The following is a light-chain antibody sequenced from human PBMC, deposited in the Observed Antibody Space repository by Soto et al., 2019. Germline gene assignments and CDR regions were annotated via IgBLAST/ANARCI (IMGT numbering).Light chain of an antibody. CDR2: GAS. V-gene: IGKV3-20*01. J-gene: IGKJ1*01. CDR1: QTVSSN. Sequence: EIVMTQSPATLSVSPMERATLSFRASQTVSSNLAWYRQKPGQAPRLLIYGASSRATGIPDRFSGSGSGTEFTLTISRLEPEDFAVYYCQQYGGSPRTFGQGTKVDIK. CDR3: QQYGGSPRT.